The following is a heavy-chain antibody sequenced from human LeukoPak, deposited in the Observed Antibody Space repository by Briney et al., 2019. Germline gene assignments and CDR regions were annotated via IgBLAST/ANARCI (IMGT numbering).Heavy chain of an antibody. CDR3: AKERPEEYYGSGSYFDY. V-gene: IGHV3-30*18. J-gene: IGHJ4*02. Sequence: GGSLRLSCAASGFTFRSYVMHWVRQAPGKGLEWVAAIAYEDGRNEYYADSVKGRFTISRDNSKNTVYLKMNSLRAEDTAVYYCAKERPEEYYGSGSYFDYWGQGTLVTVSS. CDR1: GFTFRSYV. CDR2: IAYEDGRNE. D-gene: IGHD3-10*01.